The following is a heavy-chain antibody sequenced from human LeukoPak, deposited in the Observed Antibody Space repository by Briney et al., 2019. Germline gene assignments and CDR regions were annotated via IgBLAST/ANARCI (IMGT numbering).Heavy chain of an antibody. D-gene: IGHD5-12*01. CDR2: INYSWGT. J-gene: IGHJ1*01. CDR1: DGSISSYY. Sequence: SETLSLTCTVSDGSISSYYLSWIRQPPRKGLDWMGYINYSWGTSYNPPLTHAATISVGTSKNPFSLKLASVTAADTDVYYCESQAYSDYDPLTWGQGTLVTVSS. CDR3: ESQAYSDYDPLT. V-gene: IGHV4-59*08.